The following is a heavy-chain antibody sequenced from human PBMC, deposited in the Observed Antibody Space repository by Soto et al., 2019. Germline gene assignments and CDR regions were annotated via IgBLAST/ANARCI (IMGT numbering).Heavy chain of an antibody. Sequence: GGSLSLSCAASGFPFSSHGMHWVRQAPGKGLEWVAIIWHDGSNKHYADSVKGRFTISRDNSKNTLYLQMNSLRAEDTAVYYCARDPSQFYFDYWGQGTLVTV. J-gene: IGHJ4*02. CDR2: IWHDGSNK. CDR1: GFPFSSHG. V-gene: IGHV3-33*01. CDR3: ARDPSQFYFDY.